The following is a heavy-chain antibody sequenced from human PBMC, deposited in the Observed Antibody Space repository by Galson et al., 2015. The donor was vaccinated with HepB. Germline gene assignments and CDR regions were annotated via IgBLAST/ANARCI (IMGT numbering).Heavy chain of an antibody. D-gene: IGHD2-21*01. CDR1: GFTFSNDW. V-gene: IGHV3-7*01. CDR3: ARDSNDFYIDS. J-gene: IGHJ4*02. CDR2: LQRDGRLT. Sequence: SLRLSCAASGFTFSNDWMTCVRQAPGKGLEWMAKLQRDGRLTAYVDSVKGRFTISRDNAKNSLYLQMNNLRAEDTALYYCARDSNDFYIDSWGQGTLVTVSS.